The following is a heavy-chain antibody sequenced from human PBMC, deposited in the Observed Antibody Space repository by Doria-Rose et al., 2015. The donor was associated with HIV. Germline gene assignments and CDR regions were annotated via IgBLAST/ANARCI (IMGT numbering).Heavy chain of an antibody. V-gene: IGHV2-26*01. D-gene: IGHD6-13*01. CDR2: IFSDDER. CDR3: ARIKSSRWYHKYYFDF. CDR1: GVSLSSPGMG. Sequence: SGPVLVKPTETLTLTCTVSGVSLSSPGMGASWIRQPPGMALEWLANIFSDDERSYKTSLKSRLTISRGTSKSQVVLTMTDMDPVDTATYYCARIKSSRWYHKYYFDFWGQGTLVIVSA. J-gene: IGHJ4*02.